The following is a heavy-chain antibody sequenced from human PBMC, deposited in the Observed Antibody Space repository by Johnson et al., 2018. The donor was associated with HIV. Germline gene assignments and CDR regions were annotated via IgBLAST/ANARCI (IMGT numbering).Heavy chain of an antibody. CDR3: AKDRTNWGYDAFDV. CDR2: IWYDGSNK. V-gene: IGHV3-33*06. J-gene: IGHJ3*01. D-gene: IGHD7-27*01. Sequence: QEQLVESGGGVVQPGRSLRLSCAASGFTFSSYAMHWVRQAPGKGLEWVAVIWYDGSNKYYADSVKGRFTIFRDNSENTLYLQMNRLRAEDTAVYFCAKDRTNWGYDAFDVWGQGTTVTVSS. CDR1: GFTFSSYA.